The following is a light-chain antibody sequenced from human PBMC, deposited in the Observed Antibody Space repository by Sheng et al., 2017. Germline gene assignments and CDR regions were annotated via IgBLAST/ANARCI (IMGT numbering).Light chain of an antibody. CDR1: QSFSSW. Sequence: QMTQSPSTLSASVGDRVTITCRASQSFSSWLAWYQQKPGKAPKLLIYKTSNLESGVPSRFSGSGSGTEFTLTISSLQPDDFATYYCQQYNSYLFGQGTKVEIK. CDR3: QQYNSYL. V-gene: IGKV1-5*03. CDR2: KTS. J-gene: IGKJ1*01.